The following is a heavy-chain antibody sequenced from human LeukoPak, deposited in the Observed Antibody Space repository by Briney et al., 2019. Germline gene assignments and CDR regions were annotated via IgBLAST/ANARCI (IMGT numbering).Heavy chain of an antibody. CDR3: AREGLDRGYFDY. CDR2: ISYDGSNK. D-gene: IGHD1-14*01. Sequence: PGGSLRLSCAASGFIFSDYYISWIRQAPGKGLEWVAVISYDGSNKYYADSVKGRFTISRDNSKNTLYLQMNSLRAEDTAVYYCAREGLDRGYFDYWGQGSLVTVSS. V-gene: IGHV3-30*03. CDR1: GFIFSDYY. J-gene: IGHJ4*02.